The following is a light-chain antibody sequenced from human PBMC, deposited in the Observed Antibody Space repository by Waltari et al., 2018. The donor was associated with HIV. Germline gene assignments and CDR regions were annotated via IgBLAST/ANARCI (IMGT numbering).Light chain of an antibody. Sequence: QSALTQPASVSGSPGQSLTISCTGPSSDVGGYNLVSWYQQHPGKAPNLMIYEVSKRPSGVSNRFSGAKSGNTASLTISGLQAEDEAEYYCCAYAGSTTYVIFGGGTKLTVL. CDR1: SSDVGGYNL. CDR2: EVS. CDR3: CAYAGSTTYVI. J-gene: IGLJ2*01. V-gene: IGLV2-23*02.